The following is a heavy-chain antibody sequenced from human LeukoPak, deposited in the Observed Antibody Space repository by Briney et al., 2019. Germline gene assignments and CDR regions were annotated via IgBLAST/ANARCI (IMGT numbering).Heavy chain of an antibody. CDR1: GYSFTSYW. CDR2: IDPSDSET. CDR3: ARQTAMGRSGDY. Sequence: GESLKISCRASGYSFTSYWIGWVRQMPGKGLEWMGIIDPSDSETRYTPSFQGQVTISADKSLTTADLQWNSLKASDTAMYYCARQTAMGRSGDYWGQGTLVTVSS. J-gene: IGHJ4*02. D-gene: IGHD5-18*01. V-gene: IGHV5-51*01.